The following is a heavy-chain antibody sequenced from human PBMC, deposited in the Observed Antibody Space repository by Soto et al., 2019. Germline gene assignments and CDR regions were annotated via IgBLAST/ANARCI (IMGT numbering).Heavy chain of an antibody. J-gene: IGHJ4*02. CDR1: GDSIISEIYY. Sequence: QLHLQESGPGLVRPSETLSLICTVSGDSIISEIYYWGWIRQSPGKGLEWIGSIFYSGSTYYNPSLXXXVXXSVDTSKSQFSLKLSSVTAADSAVYYCTRRGYYYRSGNCHFWGQGTLVTVSS. D-gene: IGHD3-10*01. CDR3: TRRGYYYRSGNCHF. V-gene: IGHV4-39*01. CDR2: IFYSGST.